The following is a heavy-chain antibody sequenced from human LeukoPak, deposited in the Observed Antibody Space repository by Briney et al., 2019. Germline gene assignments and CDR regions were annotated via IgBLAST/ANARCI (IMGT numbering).Heavy chain of an antibody. CDR1: GFTFNSYS. CDR3: ASLDIVVVTAIYGMDV. J-gene: IGHJ6*02. CDR2: ISGSSSYI. D-gene: IGHD2-21*02. Sequence: GGSLRLSCAASGFTFNSYSMNWVRQAPGKGLEWVSSISGSSSYIYYADSVKGRFTISRDNAKKSLYLQMNSLRAEDTAVYYCASLDIVVVTAIYGMDVRGQGTTVTVSS. V-gene: IGHV3-21*01.